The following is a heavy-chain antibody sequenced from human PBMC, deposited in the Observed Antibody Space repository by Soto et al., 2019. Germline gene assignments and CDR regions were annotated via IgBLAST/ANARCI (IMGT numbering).Heavy chain of an antibody. CDR2: IVVGSGNT. J-gene: IGHJ6*02. Sequence: SVKVSCKASGFTFTSSAVQWVRQARGQRLEWIGWIVVGSGNTNYAQKFQERVTITRDMSTSTAYMELSSLRSEDTAVYYCAAGVVVIPDGAGGDYYYYGMDVWGQGTTVTVSS. D-gene: IGHD2-2*01. CDR1: GFTFTSSA. CDR3: AAGVVVIPDGAGGDYYYYGMDV. V-gene: IGHV1-58*01.